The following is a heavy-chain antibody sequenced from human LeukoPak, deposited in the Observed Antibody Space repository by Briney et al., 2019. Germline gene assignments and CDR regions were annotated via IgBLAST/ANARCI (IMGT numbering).Heavy chain of an antibody. Sequence: SGGPLRLSCAASGFTFSNYAMHWLGKAPGKGPERVAIIRYDGSSKYYADSVKGRFTISRDNSKNTLHLQMSSLRAGDTAMYYCSRDQAGSTSYWGQGTLVTVSS. D-gene: IGHD1-26*01. J-gene: IGHJ4*02. V-gene: IGHV3-30*02. CDR1: GFTFSNYA. CDR2: IRYDGSSK. CDR3: SRDQAGSTSY.